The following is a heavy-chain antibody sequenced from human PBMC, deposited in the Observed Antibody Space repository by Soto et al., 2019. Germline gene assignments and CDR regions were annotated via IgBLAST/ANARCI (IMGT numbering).Heavy chain of an antibody. J-gene: IGHJ4*02. CDR3: AREGYPYGLDS. CDR1: GFSINSKY. D-gene: IGHD4-17*01. CDR2: TYTGGNT. V-gene: IGHV3-53*02. Sequence: EVQLVETGGGLIQPGGSPSLSCAASGFSINSKYMTWVRQAPGKGLEWVSLTYTGGNTLYADSVKGRFTVARDMSTNTLFLQMDSLRGDDTAIYYCAREGYPYGLDSWGQGSLVAVSS.